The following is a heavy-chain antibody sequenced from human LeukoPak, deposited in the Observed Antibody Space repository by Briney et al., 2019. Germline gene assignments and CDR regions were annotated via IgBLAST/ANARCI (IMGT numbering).Heavy chain of an antibody. CDR3: AKTGDSGSYWGGRYYYYYMDV. CDR1: GFTFSSYG. CDR2: ISYDGSNK. V-gene: IGHV3-30*18. J-gene: IGHJ6*03. Sequence: GGSLRLSCAASGFTFSSYGMHWVRQAPGKGLEWVAVISYDGSNKYYADSVKGRFTISRDNSKNTLYLQMNSLRAEDTAVYYCAKTGDSGSYWGGRYYYYYMDVWGKGTTVTISS. D-gene: IGHD1-26*01.